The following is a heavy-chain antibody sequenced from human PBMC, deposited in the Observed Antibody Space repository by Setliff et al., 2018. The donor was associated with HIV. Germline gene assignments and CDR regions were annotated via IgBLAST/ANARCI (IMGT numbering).Heavy chain of an antibody. CDR3: ARDPHALDY. V-gene: IGHV3-48*01. J-gene: IGHJ4*02. Sequence: GALRLSCAASGFTFSSFDMNWVRQAPGKGLEWISYFSRDTPRIHYADSVKGRFIISRDNAKNSLYLQMNDLRPEDTAVYYCARDPHALDYWGQGTLVTVSS. CDR2: FSRDTPRI. CDR1: GFTFSSFD.